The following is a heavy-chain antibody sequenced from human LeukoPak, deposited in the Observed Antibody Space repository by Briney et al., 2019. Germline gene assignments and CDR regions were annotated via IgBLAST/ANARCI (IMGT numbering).Heavy chain of an antibody. Sequence: GGSLRLSCAASGFTFSRYGMRWVRQAPGKGLEWVALIHYHENNDYYEDSVKGPSTISRDNSKNTVYLQMNSLRDEDTAVYYCVRTGILKNWFDRWGQGTLVTVSS. CDR1: GFTFSRYG. CDR2: IHYHENND. J-gene: IGHJ5*02. D-gene: IGHD3-10*01. CDR3: VRTGILKNWFDR. V-gene: IGHV3-33*01.